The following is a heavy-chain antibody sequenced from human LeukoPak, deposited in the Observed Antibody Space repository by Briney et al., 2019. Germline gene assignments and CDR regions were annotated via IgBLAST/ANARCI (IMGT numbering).Heavy chain of an antibody. J-gene: IGHJ4*02. CDR1: GFTFSSYE. CDR2: IYSGGST. Sequence: GGSLRLSCAASGFTFSSYEMNWVRQAPGKGLEWVSVIYSGGSTYYADSVKGRFTISRDNSKNTLYLQMNSLRAEDTAVYYCARGSRHSSGWGAFDYWGQGTLVTVSS. D-gene: IGHD6-19*01. V-gene: IGHV3-53*01. CDR3: ARGSRHSSGWGAFDY.